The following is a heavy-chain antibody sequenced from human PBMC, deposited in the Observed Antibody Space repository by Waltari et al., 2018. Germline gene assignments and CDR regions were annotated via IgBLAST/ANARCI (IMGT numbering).Heavy chain of an antibody. CDR3: ARDTTSQDLYYDILTGYQRNDAFDI. Sequence: QVQLQESGPGLVKPSETLSLTCTVSGGSISSYYWSWIRQPAGKGLEGIGRISTSGSTNYNPSLKSRVTMSVDTSKNQFSLKLSSVTAADTAVYYCARDTTSQDLYYDILTGYQRNDAFDIWGQGTMVTVSS. CDR2: ISTSGST. CDR1: GGSISSYY. D-gene: IGHD3-9*01. J-gene: IGHJ3*02. V-gene: IGHV4-4*07.